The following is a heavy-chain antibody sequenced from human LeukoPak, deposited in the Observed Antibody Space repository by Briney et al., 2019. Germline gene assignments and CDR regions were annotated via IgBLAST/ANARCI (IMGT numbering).Heavy chain of an antibody. Sequence: GASVKVSCKASGGTFSSYAISWVRQAPGQGLEWMGGIIPIFGTANYAQKFQGRVTITADESTSTAYMELSSLRSEDTAVYYCARDHSSSWYENWFDPWGQGTLVTVSS. CDR3: ARDHSSSWYENWFDP. V-gene: IGHV1-69*13. J-gene: IGHJ5*02. D-gene: IGHD6-13*01. CDR1: GGTFSSYA. CDR2: IIPIFGTA.